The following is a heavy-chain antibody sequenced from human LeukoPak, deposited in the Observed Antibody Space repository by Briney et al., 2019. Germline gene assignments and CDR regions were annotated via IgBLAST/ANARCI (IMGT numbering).Heavy chain of an antibody. CDR1: GFTFSSYS. D-gene: IGHD1-7*01. CDR3: ASKLELRGMY. Sequence: KPGGSLRLSCAASGFTFSSYSMNWVRQAPGKGLEWVSSISSVSSYMYYAHSVKGRFTISRDNAKNSVYLQMNSLRAEDTAVYYCASKLELRGMYWGQGTLVTVSS. V-gene: IGHV3-21*01. CDR2: ISSVSSYM. J-gene: IGHJ4*02.